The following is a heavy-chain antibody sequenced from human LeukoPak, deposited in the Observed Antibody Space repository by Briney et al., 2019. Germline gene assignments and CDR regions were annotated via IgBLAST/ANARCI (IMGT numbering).Heavy chain of an antibody. CDR2: INQDGSEK. CDR3: TNVRDYDGYFDY. D-gene: IGHD3-22*01. J-gene: IGHJ4*02. V-gene: IGHV3-7*01. Sequence: GSLRLSCAVSGFTFTNYWMRWVRQTPGKWLEWVANINQDGSEKFYVDCVTGRFTITRDNTKNSLYLQMNSLSAEDTAVYYCTNVRDYDGYFDYWGQGTLVTVSS. CDR1: GFTFTNYW.